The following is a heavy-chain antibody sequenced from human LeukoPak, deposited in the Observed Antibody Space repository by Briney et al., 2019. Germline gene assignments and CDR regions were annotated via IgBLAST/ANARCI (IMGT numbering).Heavy chain of an antibody. D-gene: IGHD3-22*01. J-gene: IGHJ4*02. V-gene: IGHV1-2*02. CDR1: GYTFTDYF. CDR2: IKPKSGGT. Sequence: ASVKVSCKASGYTFTDYFIHWVRQAPGQGPEWMGWIKPKSGGTNYAQKFQARVTMTKDTSISTVYMDLSRLTSDDTAVYYCARGSGDYYLTKDYWGQGTLVTVSS. CDR3: ARGSGDYYLTKDY.